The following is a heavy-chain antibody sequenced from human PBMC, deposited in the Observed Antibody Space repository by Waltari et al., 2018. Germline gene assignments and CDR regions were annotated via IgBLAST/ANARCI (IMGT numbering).Heavy chain of an antibody. Sequence: QVQLEESGPGLVNPSQTLSLTCSVSGGSIISGDYYWTWIRQSPRKGLEWIGHIYYYGTTSYHPSLMGRTSSSLDTSKNHFSLKLSSVAAADAALYYCARSVYGDYGGRFFDYWGQGILVTVSS. CDR3: ARSVYGDYGGRFFDY. J-gene: IGHJ4*02. D-gene: IGHD4-17*01. CDR2: IYYYGTT. V-gene: IGHV4-30-4*08. CDR1: GGSIISGDYY.